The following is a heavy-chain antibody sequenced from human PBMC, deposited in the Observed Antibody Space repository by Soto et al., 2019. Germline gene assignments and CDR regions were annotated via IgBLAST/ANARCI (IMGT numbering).Heavy chain of an antibody. CDR1: GGSLNSYY. D-gene: IGHD3-22*01. CDR2: VSSTGNT. J-gene: IGHJ5*02. Sequence: SDTLSLTCTVSGGSLNSYYWTWIRQSPGKGLEWIGYVSSTGNTNYNPSLKSRVTLSLDTSTNEVSLSLASVTAADAAVYFCARFSPPRKSYDSNPGWFDPWGQGILVTVS. CDR3: ARFSPPRKSYDSNPGWFDP. V-gene: IGHV4-59*01.